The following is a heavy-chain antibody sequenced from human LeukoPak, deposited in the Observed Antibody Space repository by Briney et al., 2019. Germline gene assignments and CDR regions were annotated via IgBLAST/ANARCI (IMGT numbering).Heavy chain of an antibody. Sequence: GGSLRLSCAASGFTFSSHWMHWVRQAPGKGLVWVSRINTDGTTTNYAESVKGRFTISRDNSKNTLYLQMNSLRAEDTAVYYCASILRSSSGYYFDYWGQGTLVTVSS. CDR3: ASILRSSSGYYFDY. V-gene: IGHV3-74*01. CDR1: GFTFSSHW. D-gene: IGHD3-10*01. CDR2: INTDGTTT. J-gene: IGHJ4*02.